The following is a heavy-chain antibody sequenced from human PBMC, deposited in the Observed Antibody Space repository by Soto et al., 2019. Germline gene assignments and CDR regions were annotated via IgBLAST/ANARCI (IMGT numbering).Heavy chain of an antibody. D-gene: IGHD4-17*01. Sequence: ASVKVSCKASGYSFTSYDINWVRQATGQGFEWMGWMNPNSGNTGYVQKFQGRVTMTRDTSISTAYMELSSLRSEDSAVYFCARGIKYGAYSRWFDPWGQGTLVTVSS. CDR1: GYSFTSYD. CDR2: MNPNSGNT. J-gene: IGHJ5*02. V-gene: IGHV1-8*01. CDR3: ARGIKYGAYSRWFDP.